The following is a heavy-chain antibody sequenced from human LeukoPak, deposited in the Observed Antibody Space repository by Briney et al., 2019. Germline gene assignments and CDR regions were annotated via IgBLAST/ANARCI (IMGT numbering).Heavy chain of an antibody. CDR1: GFTFSNAW. V-gene: IGHV3-15*01. CDR2: IKSKTDGGTT. CDR3: TTGTFRTSLIYYYYMDV. J-gene: IGHJ6*03. Sequence: GGSLRLSCAASGFTFSNAWMSWVRQAPGKGLEWVGRIKSKTDGGTTDYAAPVKGRFTISRDDSKNTLYLQMNSLKTEDTAVYYCTTGTFRTSLIYYYYMDVWGKGTTVTVSS. D-gene: IGHD2-2*01.